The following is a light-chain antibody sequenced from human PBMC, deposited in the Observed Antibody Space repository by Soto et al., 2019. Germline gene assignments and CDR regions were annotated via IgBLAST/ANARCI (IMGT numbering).Light chain of an antibody. J-gene: IGKJ1*01. Sequence: DIQMTQSPSTLSASVGDRVTITCRASQSISSWLAWYQQKPGKAPKLLIYDASSLESGVPSRFSGSGSGTEFTLTISSLQPDDFAKYYCQQDNSYPWTFGQGTKVEIK. V-gene: IGKV1-5*01. CDR1: QSISSW. CDR3: QQDNSYPWT. CDR2: DAS.